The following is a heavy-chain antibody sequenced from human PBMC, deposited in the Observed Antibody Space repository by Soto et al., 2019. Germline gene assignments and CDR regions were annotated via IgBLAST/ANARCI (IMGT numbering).Heavy chain of an antibody. Sequence: SETLSLTCTVSGGSISSYYWSWIRQPPGKGLEWIGYIYYSGSTNYNPSLKSRVTISVDTSKNQFSLKLSSVTAADTAVYYCARTLDIAAAGTCWFDPWGQGTLVTVSS. CDR2: IYYSGST. CDR3: ARTLDIAAAGTCWFDP. V-gene: IGHV4-59*01. CDR1: GGSISSYY. J-gene: IGHJ5*02. D-gene: IGHD6-13*01.